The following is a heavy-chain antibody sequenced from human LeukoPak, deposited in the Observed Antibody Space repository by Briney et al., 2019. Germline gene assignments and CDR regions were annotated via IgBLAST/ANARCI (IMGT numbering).Heavy chain of an antibody. CDR1: GFTVSSNY. CDR3: ARDARRDGYNHYYYYGMDV. D-gene: IGHD5-24*01. V-gene: IGHV3-66*01. Sequence: QAGGSLRLSCAASGFTVSSNYMSWVRQAPGKGLEWVSVIYSGGSTYYADSVKGRFTISRDNSKNTLYLQMNSLRAEDTAVYYCARDARRDGYNHYYYYGMDVWGQGTTVTVSS. J-gene: IGHJ6*02. CDR2: IYSGGST.